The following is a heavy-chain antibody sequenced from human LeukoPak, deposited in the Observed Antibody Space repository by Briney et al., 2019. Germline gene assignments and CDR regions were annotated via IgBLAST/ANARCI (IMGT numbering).Heavy chain of an antibody. CDR2: ISGSGGTT. Sequence: GGSLRLSCAASGFTFSAYAMAWVRQAPGKGLEWVSTISGSGGTTYSADSVKSRFTISRDNSKNILYLQVNSLRAGDTAVYYCAKGYYYDSSGYYYGDAFDIWGQGTMVTVSS. D-gene: IGHD3-22*01. CDR1: GFTFSAYA. V-gene: IGHV3-23*01. CDR3: AKGYYYDSSGYYYGDAFDI. J-gene: IGHJ3*02.